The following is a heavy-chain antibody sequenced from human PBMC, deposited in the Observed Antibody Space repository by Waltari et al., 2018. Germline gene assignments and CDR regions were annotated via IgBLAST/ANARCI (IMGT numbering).Heavy chain of an antibody. J-gene: IGHJ4*02. Sequence: QLQLQESGPGLVKPSETLSLTCTVPGGSISSSSYYWGRLLQPPGKGLEGIGSIYYSGSTYYHPSLESRVTRSVDTSKNQFSLKLSSVTAADTAVYYCARGGRIAAAGHFDYWGQGTLVTVSS. CDR1: GGSISSSSYY. D-gene: IGHD6-13*01. CDR3: ARGGRIAAAGHFDY. CDR2: IYYSGST. V-gene: IGHV4-39*01.